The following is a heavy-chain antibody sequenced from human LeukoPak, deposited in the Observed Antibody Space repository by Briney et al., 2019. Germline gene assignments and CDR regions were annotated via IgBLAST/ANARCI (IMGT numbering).Heavy chain of an antibody. V-gene: IGHV3-11*01. J-gene: IGHJ4*02. CDR3: STSYYDFWSAF. D-gene: IGHD3-3*01. Sequence: KPGGSLRLSCAASGFTFSDHYMSWIRQAPGKGLEWVSYISSSGSTIYYADSVKGRFTISRDNAKNSLYLQMNSLRAEDTAVYYCSTSYYDFWSAFWGQGTLVTVSS. CDR2: ISSSGSTI. CDR1: GFTFSDHY.